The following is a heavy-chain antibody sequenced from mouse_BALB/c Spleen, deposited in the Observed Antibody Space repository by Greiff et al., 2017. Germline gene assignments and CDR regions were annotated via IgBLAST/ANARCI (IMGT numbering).Heavy chain of an antibody. CDR3: AREGLPYAMDY. CDR2: ISSGGST. D-gene: IGHD2-4*01. CDR1: GFTFSSYA. Sequence: EVQVVESGGGLVKPGGSLKLSCAASGFTFSSYAMSWVRQTPEKRLEWVASISSGGSTYYPDSVKGRFTISRDNARNILYLQMSSLRSEDTAMYYCAREGLPYAMDYWGQGTSVTVSS. V-gene: IGHV5-6-5*01. J-gene: IGHJ4*01.